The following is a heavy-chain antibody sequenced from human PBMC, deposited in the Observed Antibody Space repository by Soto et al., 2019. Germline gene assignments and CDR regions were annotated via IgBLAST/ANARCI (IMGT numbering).Heavy chain of an antibody. CDR3: ARGGGYYGSGSFFDY. CDR1: GGSFSGYY. D-gene: IGHD3-10*01. CDR2: INHSGST. V-gene: IGHV4-34*01. Sequence: ASETLSLTCAVYGGSFSGYYWSWIRQPPGKGLEWIGEINHSGSTNYNPSLKSRVTISVDTSKNQFSLKLSSVTAADTAVYYCARGGGYYGSGSFFDYWGQGTLVNVSS. J-gene: IGHJ4*02.